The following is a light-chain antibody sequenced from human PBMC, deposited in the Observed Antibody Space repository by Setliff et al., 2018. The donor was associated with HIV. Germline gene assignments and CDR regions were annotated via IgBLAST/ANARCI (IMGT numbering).Light chain of an antibody. CDR2: WAS. J-gene: IGKJ1*01. V-gene: IGKV4-1*01. CDR3: QQYYTTPRT. CDR1: QSVLYSSNNKNY. Sequence: DIVMTQSPDSLAVSLGERATINCKSSQSVLYSSNNKNYLAWYQQKPGQPPTLLIYWASTRESGVPDRFSGSGSGTDFTLTISSLQAEDVAVYYCQQYYTTPRTVGQGTKVDIK.